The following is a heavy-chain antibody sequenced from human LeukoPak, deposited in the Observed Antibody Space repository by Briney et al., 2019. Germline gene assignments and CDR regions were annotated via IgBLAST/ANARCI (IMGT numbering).Heavy chain of an antibody. CDR1: GGSISSYY. J-gene: IGHJ4*02. D-gene: IGHD4-17*01. CDR2: ISGSGGST. V-gene: IGHV3-23*01. CDR3: AKDGGHDYGDYVFDY. Sequence: ETLSLTCTVSGGSISSYYWSWVRQAPGKGLEWVSAISGSGGSTYYADSVKGRFTISRDNSKNTLYLQMNSLRAEDTAVYYCAKDGGHDYGDYVFDYWGQGTLVTVSS.